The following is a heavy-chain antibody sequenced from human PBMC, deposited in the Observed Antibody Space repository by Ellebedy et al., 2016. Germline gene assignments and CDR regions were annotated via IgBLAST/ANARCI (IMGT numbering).Heavy chain of an antibody. CDR1: GLNFNTFF. Sequence: GGSLRLSXTASGLNFNTFFMSWVRQAPGKGLEWVAVISYDGTNKYYADSVKGRFTISRDNSRNTLYLQMNSLRPEDTAVYYCAKDLRGWYARDGMDVWGQGTTVTVSS. CDR2: ISYDGTNK. D-gene: IGHD6-19*01. V-gene: IGHV3-30*18. CDR3: AKDLRGWYARDGMDV. J-gene: IGHJ6*02.